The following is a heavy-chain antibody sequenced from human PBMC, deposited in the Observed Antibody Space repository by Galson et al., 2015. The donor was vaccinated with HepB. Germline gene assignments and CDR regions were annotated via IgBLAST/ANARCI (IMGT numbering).Heavy chain of an antibody. D-gene: IGHD4-17*01. CDR2: ISYDGSNK. J-gene: IGHJ4*02. V-gene: IGHV3-30-3*01. Sequence: SLRLSCAASGFTFSSYAMHWVRQAPGKGLEWVAVISYDGSNKYYADSVKGRFTISRDNSKNTLYLQMNSLRAEDTAVYYCARDGDDYGVFGPFDYWGQGTLVTVSS. CDR3: ARDGDDYGVFGPFDY. CDR1: GFTFSSYA.